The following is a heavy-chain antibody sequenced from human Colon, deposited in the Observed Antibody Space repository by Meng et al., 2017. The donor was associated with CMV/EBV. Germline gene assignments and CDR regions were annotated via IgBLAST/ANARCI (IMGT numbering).Heavy chain of an antibody. Sequence: SCTASGCDFSKYGMNWVRQSPGKGLEWLATIDSSSSYIYDADSVRGRFTISRDNAKNSLYLQMNSLRPDDTAVYYCATILLSGVSSGYWGQGTLVTVSS. CDR3: ATILLSGVSSGY. CDR1: GCDFSKYG. D-gene: IGHD2-21*01. J-gene: IGHJ4*02. CDR2: IDSSSSYI. V-gene: IGHV3-21*01.